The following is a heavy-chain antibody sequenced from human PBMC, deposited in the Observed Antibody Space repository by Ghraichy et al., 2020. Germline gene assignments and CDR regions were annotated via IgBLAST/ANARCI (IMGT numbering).Heavy chain of an antibody. CDR3: ARGSGSYYTFDY. Sequence: SETLSLTCTVSGGSISSGGYYWSWIRQHPGKGLEWIGYIHYSGSTYYNPSLKSRVTISVDTSKNQFSLKLSSVTAADTAVYYCARGSGSYYTFDYWGQGTLVTVSS. D-gene: IGHD3-10*01. CDR2: IHYSGST. V-gene: IGHV4-31*03. J-gene: IGHJ4*02. CDR1: GGSISSGGYY.